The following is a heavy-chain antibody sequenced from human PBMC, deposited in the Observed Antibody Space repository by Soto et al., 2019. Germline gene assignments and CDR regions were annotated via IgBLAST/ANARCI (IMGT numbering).Heavy chain of an antibody. D-gene: IGHD3-16*01. CDR3: ARTVDDSNWFDP. J-gene: IGHJ5*02. CDR1: GYIFATSW. CDR2: IDPSDSYT. V-gene: IGHV5-10-1*01. Sequence: GESLKISCKGSGYIFATSWISWVRQMPGKGLEWMGRIDPSDSYTNYSPSFQGHVTISADKSISTAYLQWSSLKASDTAMYYCARTVDDSNWFDPWGQGTLVTVSS.